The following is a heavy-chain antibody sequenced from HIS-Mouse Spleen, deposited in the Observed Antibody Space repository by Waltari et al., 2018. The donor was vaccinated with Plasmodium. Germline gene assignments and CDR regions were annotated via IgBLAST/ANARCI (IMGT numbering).Heavy chain of an antibody. D-gene: IGHD3-10*01. CDR1: GFPFRLYG. CDR2: IWYDGSNK. CDR3: AKLCYYGSGSYYHDAFDI. Sequence: QVQLVESGGGVVQPGRSLRLSCAASGFPFRLYGMHWVRQAPGKGLEWVAVIWYDGSNKYYADSVKGRFTISRDNSKNTLYLQMNSLRAEDTAVYYCAKLCYYGSGSYYHDAFDIWGQGTMVTVSS. V-gene: IGHV3-33*06. J-gene: IGHJ3*02.